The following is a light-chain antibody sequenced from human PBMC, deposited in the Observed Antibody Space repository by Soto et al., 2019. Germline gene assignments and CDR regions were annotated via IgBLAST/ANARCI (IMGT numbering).Light chain of an antibody. CDR2: EGN. CDR3: CSYAGSTTLYV. CDR1: SSDVESYKL. Sequence: QSVLTQPASVSESPGQSITISCTGTSSDVESYKLVSWYQQHPDKAPKLIIYEGNKRPSGVSNRFSGSKSGNTASLTISGLQAEDDADYYCCSYAGSTTLYVFGTGTKVTV. V-gene: IGLV2-23*01. J-gene: IGLJ1*01.